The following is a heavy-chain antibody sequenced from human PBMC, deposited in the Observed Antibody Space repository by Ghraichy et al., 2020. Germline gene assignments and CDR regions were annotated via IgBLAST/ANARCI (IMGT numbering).Heavy chain of an antibody. J-gene: IGHJ6*02. CDR1: GFSLSTSGMC. Sequence: SGPTLVKPTQTLTLTCTFSGFSLSTSGMCVSWIRQPPGKALEWLARIDWDDDKYYSTSLKTRLTISKDTSKNQVVLTMTNMDPVDTATYYCGRLPVIAAVDYGMDVWRQGPPVTVSS. CDR3: GRLPVIAAVDYGMDV. V-gene: IGHV2-70*11. CDR2: IDWDDDK. D-gene: IGHD6-13*01.